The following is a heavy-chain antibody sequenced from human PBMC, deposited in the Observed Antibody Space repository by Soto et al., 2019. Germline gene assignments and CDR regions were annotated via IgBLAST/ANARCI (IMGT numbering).Heavy chain of an antibody. V-gene: IGHV4-59*01. J-gene: IGHJ4*02. CDR1: GGPISTYY. D-gene: IGHD3-22*01. CDR3: ALRSMAVVPEY. Sequence: SETLSLTCTVSGGPISTYYWSWIRQPPGKGLEWIGYIYYTGNTNYNPSLKSRVSISVDTSKNQFSLNLSSVTAADTAVYYCALRSMAVVPEYWGQGTLVT. CDR2: IYYTGNT.